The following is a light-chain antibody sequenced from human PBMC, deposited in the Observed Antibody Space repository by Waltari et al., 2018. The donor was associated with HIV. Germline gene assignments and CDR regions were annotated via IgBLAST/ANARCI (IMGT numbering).Light chain of an antibody. Sequence: SSELTQDPAVSVALGQTIRITCQGDSLRSYYASWYQQKPGQAPLLGIYKKNNRPAGIPDRFSAPSSGDTSSLTISGAQAEDEADYYCNSRDSSGNSYVFGTGTKVTV. CDR2: KKN. CDR3: NSRDSSGNSYV. CDR1: SLRSYY. V-gene: IGLV3-19*01. J-gene: IGLJ1*01.